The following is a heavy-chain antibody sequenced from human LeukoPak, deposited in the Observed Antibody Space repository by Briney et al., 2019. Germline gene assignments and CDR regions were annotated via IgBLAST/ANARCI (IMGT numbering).Heavy chain of an antibody. J-gene: IGHJ4*02. CDR3: AREASSGWYFDY. CDR2: IIPIFGTA. CDR1: GGTFSSYA. V-gene: IGHV1-69*01. Sequence: ASVKVSCKASGGTFSSYAISWVRQAPGQGLEWMGGIIPIFGTANYAQKFQGRVTIAADESTSTAYMELSSLRSEDTAVYYCAREASSGWYFDYWGQGTLVTVSS. D-gene: IGHD6-19*01.